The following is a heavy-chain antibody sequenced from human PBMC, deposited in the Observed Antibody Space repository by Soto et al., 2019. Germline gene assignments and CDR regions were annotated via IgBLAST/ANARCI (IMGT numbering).Heavy chain of an antibody. CDR3: AKRGYKVGATHDAFDI. CDR2: ISYDGSNK. CDR1: GFTFSSYG. V-gene: IGHV3-30*18. D-gene: IGHD1-26*01. J-gene: IGHJ3*02. Sequence: SLRLSCAASGFTFSSYGMHWVRQAPGKGLEWVAVISYDGSNKYYADSVKGRFTISRDNSKNTLYLQMNSLRAEDTAVYYCAKRGYKVGATHDAFDIWGQGTMVT.